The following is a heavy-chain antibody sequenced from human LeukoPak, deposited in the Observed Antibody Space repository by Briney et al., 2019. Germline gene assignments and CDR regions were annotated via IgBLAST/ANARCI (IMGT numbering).Heavy chain of an antibody. CDR3: ARGFPYDSSGYPKGYFDY. D-gene: IGHD3-22*01. J-gene: IGHJ4*02. CDR2: INHSGST. CDR1: GGSLSGYY. V-gene: IGHV4-34*01. Sequence: SETLSLTCAVYGGSLSGYYWSWIRQPPGKGLEWIGEINHSGSTNYNPSLKSRVTISVDTSKNQFSLKLSSVTAADTAVYYCARGFPYDSSGYPKGYFDYWGQGTLVTVSS.